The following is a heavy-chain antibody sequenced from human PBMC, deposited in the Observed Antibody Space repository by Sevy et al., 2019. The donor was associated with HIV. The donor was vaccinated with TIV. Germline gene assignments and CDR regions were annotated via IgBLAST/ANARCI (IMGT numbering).Heavy chain of an antibody. CDR1: GFNFSSYG. Sequence: GGSLRLSCAASGFNFSSYGMHWVRQAPGKGLECVAVISYDGSSKYYADSVKGRFTISRDNSKNTVYLQINRLRAEDTAVYYCAKESGSYYDFWSGHDAFAIWGQGTMVTVSS. CDR2: ISYDGSSK. V-gene: IGHV3-30*18. J-gene: IGHJ3*02. CDR3: AKESGSYYDFWSGHDAFAI. D-gene: IGHD3-3*01.